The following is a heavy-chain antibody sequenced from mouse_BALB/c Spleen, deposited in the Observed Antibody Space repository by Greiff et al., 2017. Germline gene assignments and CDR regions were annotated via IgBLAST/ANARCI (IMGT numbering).Heavy chain of an antibody. CDR2: ISSGSSTI. CDR1: GFTFSSFG. D-gene: IGHD4-1*01. V-gene: IGHV5-17*02. CDR3: ARGRTGRAMDY. J-gene: IGHJ4*01. Sequence: EVHLVESGGGLVQPGGSRKLSCAASGFTFSSFGMHWVRQAPEKGLEWVAYISSGSSTIYYADTVKGRFTISRDNPKNTLFLQMTSLRSEDTAMYYCARGRTGRAMDYWGQGTSVTVSS.